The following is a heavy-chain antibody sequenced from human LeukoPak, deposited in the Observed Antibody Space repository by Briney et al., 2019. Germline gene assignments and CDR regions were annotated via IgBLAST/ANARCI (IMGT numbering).Heavy chain of an antibody. V-gene: IGHV1-69*01. CDR2: IIPIFGTA. D-gene: IGHD3-9*01. CDR3: ARASVLRYFDWLVDY. CDR1: GGTFSSYA. J-gene: IGHJ4*02. Sequence: SVKVSCKASGGTFSSYAISWVRQAPGQGLEWMGGIIPIFGTANYAQKFQGRVTITADESTSTAYMELSSLRSEDTAVYYCARASVLRYFDWLVDYWGQGTLVTVSS.